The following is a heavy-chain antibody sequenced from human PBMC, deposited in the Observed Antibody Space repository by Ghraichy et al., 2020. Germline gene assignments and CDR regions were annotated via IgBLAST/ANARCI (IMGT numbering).Heavy chain of an antibody. D-gene: IGHD6-19*01. V-gene: IGHV3-21*01. CDR2: ISTNNEYI. CDR1: GFTFSSFG. J-gene: IGHJ4*02. Sequence: GGSLRLSCAASGFTFSSFGINWVRQAPGTGLEWVSSISTNNEYIYYADSVKGRFTISRDNAKNLLYLQMNSLRADDTAVYYCAKGGISGWFTGGYFDSWGQGTLVTVSS. CDR3: AKGGISGWFTGGYFDS.